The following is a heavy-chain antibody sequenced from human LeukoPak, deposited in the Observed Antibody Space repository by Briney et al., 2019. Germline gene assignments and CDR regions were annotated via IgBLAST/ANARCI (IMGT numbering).Heavy chain of an antibody. J-gene: IGHJ6*03. Sequence: PGGSLRLSCAASGFTFSSYSMNWVRQAPRKGLEWVSSISSSSSYIYYADSVKGRFTISRDNAKNSLYLQMNSLRAEDTAVYYCARARGYCSSTSCYMGYYYYMDVWGKGTTVTVSS. D-gene: IGHD2-2*02. CDR2: ISSSSSYI. CDR3: ARARGYCSSTSCYMGYYYYMDV. V-gene: IGHV3-21*01. CDR1: GFTFSSYS.